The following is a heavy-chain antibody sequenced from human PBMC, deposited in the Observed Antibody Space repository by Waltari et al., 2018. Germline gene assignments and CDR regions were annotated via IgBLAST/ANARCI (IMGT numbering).Heavy chain of an antibody. CDR1: GASLRRGGSY. CDR2: IYYSGST. V-gene: IGHV4-31*03. Sequence: QVQLQESGPGLVKPSQTLSLTCTVPGASLRRGGSYWRWIRQHPGKGLEWIGYIYYSGSTYYNPSLKSRVTISVDTSKNQFSLKLSSVTAADTAVYYCARVDWGVVPAAPLGAFDIWGQGTMVTVSS. J-gene: IGHJ3*02. D-gene: IGHD2-2*01. CDR3: ARVDWGVVPAAPLGAFDI.